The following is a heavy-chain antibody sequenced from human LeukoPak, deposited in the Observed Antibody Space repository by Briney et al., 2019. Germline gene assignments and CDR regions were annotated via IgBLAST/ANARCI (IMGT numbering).Heavy chain of an antibody. J-gene: IGHJ3*02. Sequence: SETLSLTCTVSGGSISSGSYYWSWIRQPAGKGLEWIGRIYTSGSTNYNPSLKSRVTISVDTSKNQFSLKLSSVTAADTAVYYCARGLRITIFGVVIISAFDIWGQGTMVTVSS. CDR2: IYTSGST. CDR3: ARGLRITIFGVVIISAFDI. D-gene: IGHD3-3*01. CDR1: GGSISSGSYY. V-gene: IGHV4-61*02.